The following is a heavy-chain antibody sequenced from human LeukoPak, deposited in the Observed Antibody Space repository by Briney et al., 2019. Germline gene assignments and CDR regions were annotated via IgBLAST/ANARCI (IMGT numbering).Heavy chain of an antibody. CDR1: GYTFTSYG. V-gene: IGHV1-18*01. CDR2: ISTYNGNT. Sequence: ASVKVSCKASGYTFTSYGISWVRQAPGQGLEWMGWISTYNGNTNYAQKFQGRVTMTTDTSTSTAYMELRSLRFDDTAVYYCARGSTRWLQAYYFDYWGQGTLVTVSS. CDR3: ARGSTRWLQAYYFDY. D-gene: IGHD5-24*01. J-gene: IGHJ4*02.